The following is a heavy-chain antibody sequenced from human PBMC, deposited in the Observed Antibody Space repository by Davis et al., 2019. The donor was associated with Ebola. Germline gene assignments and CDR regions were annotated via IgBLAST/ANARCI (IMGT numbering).Heavy chain of an antibody. D-gene: IGHD6-13*01. Sequence: PGGSLRLSCAGSGLTFSSYNMNWIRQAPGKGLEWVSSISATARYTYYADSVEGRFTISRDNAQNSLSLQMNSLRADDTAVYYCARDLIAASGTVYWGQGTQVTVSS. CDR1: GLTFSSYN. V-gene: IGHV3-21*01. CDR3: ARDLIAASGTVY. CDR2: ISATARYT. J-gene: IGHJ4*02.